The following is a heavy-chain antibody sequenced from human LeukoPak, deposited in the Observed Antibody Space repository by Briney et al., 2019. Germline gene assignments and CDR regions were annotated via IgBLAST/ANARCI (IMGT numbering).Heavy chain of an antibody. V-gene: IGHV4-4*07. J-gene: IGHJ5*02. D-gene: IGHD2-2*01. Sequence: SETLSLTCTVSGGSINNYFWSWIRQPAVKGLEWIGRIDTSGSTNYNPSLKSRVTMSVDTSKNQFSLKLRSVTAADTAVYYCARDGGVPGRNWFDPWAREPWSPSPQ. CDR3: ARDGGVPGRNWFDP. CDR1: GGSINNYF. CDR2: IDTSGST.